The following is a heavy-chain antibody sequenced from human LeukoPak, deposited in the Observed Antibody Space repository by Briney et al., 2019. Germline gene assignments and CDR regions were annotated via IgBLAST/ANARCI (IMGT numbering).Heavy chain of an antibody. J-gene: IGHJ3*02. CDR2: IYCGGST. CDR1: GLTVSKNY. D-gene: IGHD2-15*01. V-gene: IGHV3-53*01. CDR3: ASGLRGYGI. Sequence: GGSLRLSCAASGLTVSKNYMSWVRQAPGKGLEWGSDIYCGGSTFFAASVKGRFNISRDDSKNTLYLQMNSLRTEDSAVYYCASGLRGYGIWGQGTRVTVSS.